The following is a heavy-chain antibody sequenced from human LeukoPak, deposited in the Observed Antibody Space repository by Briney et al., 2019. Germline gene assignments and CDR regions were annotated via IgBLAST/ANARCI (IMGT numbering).Heavy chain of an antibody. CDR2: ISAYNGNT. J-gene: IGHJ5*02. D-gene: IGHD3-22*01. CDR1: GYTFTSYG. Sequence: ASVKVSCKASGYTFTSYGISWVRQAPGQGLEWMGWISAYNGNTNYAQKLQGRVTMTTDTSTSTAYMELRSLRSDDTAVYYCARDRYYYDSSADYHWFDPWGQGTLVTVSS. CDR3: ARDRYYYDSSADYHWFDP. V-gene: IGHV1-18*01.